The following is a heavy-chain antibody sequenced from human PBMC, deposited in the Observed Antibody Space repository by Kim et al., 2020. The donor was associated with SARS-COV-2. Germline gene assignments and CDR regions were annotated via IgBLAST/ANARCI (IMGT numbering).Heavy chain of an antibody. V-gene: IGHV3-48*03. Sequence: GGSLRLSCAASGFTFSSYEMNWVRQAPGKGLEWVSYISSSGSTIYYADSVKGRFTISRDNAKNSLYLQMNSLRAEDTAVYYCARDLRARYCSGGSCYYYYGMDVWGQGTTVTVSS. CDR2: ISSSGSTI. J-gene: IGHJ6*02. D-gene: IGHD2-15*01. CDR1: GFTFSSYE. CDR3: ARDLRARYCSGGSCYYYYGMDV.